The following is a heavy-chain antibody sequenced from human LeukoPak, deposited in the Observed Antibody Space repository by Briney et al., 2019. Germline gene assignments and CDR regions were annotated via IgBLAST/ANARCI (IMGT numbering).Heavy chain of an antibody. CDR3: ARGALMVYAEDYYYYYMDV. CDR1: GGTFSSYA. CDR2: IIPIFGTA. V-gene: IGHV1-69*05. D-gene: IGHD2-8*01. J-gene: IGHJ6*03. Sequence: SVKVSCKASGGTFSSYAISWVRQAPGQGLEWMGRIIPIFGTANYAQKFQGRVTTTTDESTSTAYMELSSLRSEDTAVYYCARGALMVYAEDYYYYYMDVWGKGTTVTVSS.